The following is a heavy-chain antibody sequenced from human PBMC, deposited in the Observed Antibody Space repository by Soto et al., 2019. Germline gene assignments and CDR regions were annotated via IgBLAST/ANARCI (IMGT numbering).Heavy chain of an antibody. V-gene: IGHV4-31*03. CDR3: ARYRFSGNKWSKFDY. J-gene: IGHJ4*02. Sequence: PSETLSLTCTVSGVTVSSDAHYLSWIRQHPGKGLEWIGNIYHTWSTYYSPSLKSRVVISLDTSNNQFSLTLTSVTAADTAVYYCARYRFSGNKWSKFDYWARGTMVTVSS. CDR1: GVTVSSDAHY. CDR2: IYHTWST. D-gene: IGHD3-16*02.